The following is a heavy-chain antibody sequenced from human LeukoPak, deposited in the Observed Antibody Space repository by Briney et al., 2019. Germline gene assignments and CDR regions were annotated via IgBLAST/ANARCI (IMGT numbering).Heavy chain of an antibody. CDR3: VKMGTYYYDSSGSNY. Sequence: GGSLRHSCSASGFTFSSYAMHWVRQAPGKGLEYVSAINSNGGTTYYSDSVKGRFTISRDNSKNTLYLQMSSLRAEDTAVYYCVKMGTYYYDSSGSNYWGQVTLVTVST. V-gene: IGHV3-64D*09. CDR2: INSNGGTT. D-gene: IGHD3-22*01. CDR1: GFTFSSYA. J-gene: IGHJ4*02.